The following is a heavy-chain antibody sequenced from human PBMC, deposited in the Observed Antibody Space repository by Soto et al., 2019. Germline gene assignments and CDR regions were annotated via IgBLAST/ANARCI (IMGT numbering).Heavy chain of an antibody. CDR3: AASEVVAAHY. Sequence: GGSLRLSCAASAFTFSDYYMGWIRQAPGKGLEWLSYISGNGNTIYYADSVKGRFTVSRDNAKNLLYLQMNSLRAEDTAVYYCAASEVVAAHYWGQGALVTVSS. CDR1: AFTFSDYY. J-gene: IGHJ4*02. CDR2: ISGNGNTI. D-gene: IGHD2-15*01. V-gene: IGHV3-11*01.